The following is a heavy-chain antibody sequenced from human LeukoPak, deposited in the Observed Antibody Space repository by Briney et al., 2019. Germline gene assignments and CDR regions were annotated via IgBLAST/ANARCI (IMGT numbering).Heavy chain of an antibody. CDR2: IIPIFGTA. D-gene: IGHD3-3*01. CDR1: GGTFSSYV. Sequence: SVKVSCKASGGTFSSYVISWVRQAPGQGLEWMGGIIPIFGTANYAQKFQGRVTITADESTSTAYMELSSLRSEDTAVYYCARVVRYDFWSGYNYFDYWGQGTLVTVSS. J-gene: IGHJ4*02. CDR3: ARVVRYDFWSGYNYFDY. V-gene: IGHV1-69*13.